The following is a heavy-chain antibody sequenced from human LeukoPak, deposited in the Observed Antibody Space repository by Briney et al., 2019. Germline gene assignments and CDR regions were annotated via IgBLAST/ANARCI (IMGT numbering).Heavy chain of an antibody. CDR2: IIPIFGTA. D-gene: IGHD3-3*01. J-gene: IGHJ4*02. Sequence: SVKVSCKASGGTFSSYAISWVRQAPGQGLEWMGGIIPIFGTANYAQKFQGRVTITTDESTSTAYMELSSLRSEDTAVCYCASFFWSGYPGFVHFDYWGQGTLVTVSS. V-gene: IGHV1-69*05. CDR3: ASFFWSGYPGFVHFDY. CDR1: GGTFSSYA.